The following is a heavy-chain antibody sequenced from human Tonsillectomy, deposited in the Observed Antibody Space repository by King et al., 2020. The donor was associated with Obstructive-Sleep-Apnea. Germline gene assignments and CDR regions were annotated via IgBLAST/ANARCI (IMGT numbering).Heavy chain of an antibody. CDR2: VYYTGGT. CDR3: ARRWGSPRKDFWYFDL. Sequence: QLQESGPGLVKPSETLSLTCNVSGGSVRTGSYFWGWIRQPPGKGLEWIGYVYYTGGTNYNPSLKSRATVSLDMSGNRFSLRLTSVTAADTAVYYCARRWGSPRKDFWYFDLWGRGTLVTVSS. J-gene: IGHJ2*01. V-gene: IGHV4-61*01. D-gene: IGHD7-27*01. CDR1: GGSVRTGSYF.